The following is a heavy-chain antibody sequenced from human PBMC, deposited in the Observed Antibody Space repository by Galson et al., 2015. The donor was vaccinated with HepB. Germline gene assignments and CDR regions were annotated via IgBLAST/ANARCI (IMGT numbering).Heavy chain of an antibody. CDR2: INPNSGGT. J-gene: IGHJ4*02. Sequence: SVKVSCKASGYTFTGYYIHWVRQAPGQGLEWMGRINPNSGGTNYAQKFQGRVTMTRDASISTAYMELSRLRSDDTAVYYCARGYYDSSGEPNSGGYFDYWGQGTLVTVSS. CDR3: ARGYYDSSGEPNSGGYFDY. CDR1: GYTFTGYY. D-gene: IGHD3-22*01. V-gene: IGHV1-2*06.